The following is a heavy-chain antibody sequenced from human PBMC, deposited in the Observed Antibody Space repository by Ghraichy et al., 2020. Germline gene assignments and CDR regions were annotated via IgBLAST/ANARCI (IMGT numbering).Heavy chain of an antibody. D-gene: IGHD2-15*01. CDR3: ARGRYCGGGACYPRPSSFDY. CDR1: GGSIGGYY. CDR2: INYVGVT. Sequence: GPLSLTCSVYGGSIGGYYWSWIRHSPGQGLEWIGEINYVGVTIYNPSLESRVTISLDTYNNQFSLSLASVTAADTALYFCARGRYCGGGACYPRPSSFDYWGQGIPVTVSS. J-gene: IGHJ4*02. V-gene: IGHV4-34*01.